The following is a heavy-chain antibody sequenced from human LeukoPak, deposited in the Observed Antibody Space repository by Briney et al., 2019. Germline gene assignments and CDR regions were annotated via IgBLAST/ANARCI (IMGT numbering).Heavy chain of an antibody. CDR1: GFTFTNYA. D-gene: IGHD3-16*01. CDR3: ARDRGLNWLYP. CDR2: ISSSSSYI. J-gene: IGHJ5*02. V-gene: IGHV3-21*01. Sequence: PGGSLRLSCAASGFTFTNYAMNWVRQAPGKGLEWVSSISSSSSYIYYADSAKGRFTISRDNAKNSLYLQMNSLRAEDTAVYYCARDRGLNWLYPWGQGTLVTVSS.